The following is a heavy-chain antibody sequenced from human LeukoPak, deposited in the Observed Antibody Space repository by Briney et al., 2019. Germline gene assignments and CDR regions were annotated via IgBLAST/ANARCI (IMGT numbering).Heavy chain of an antibody. CDR2: INAGNGNT. Sequence: ASVKVSCKASGYTFTSYAMHRVRQAPGQRLEWMGWINAGNGNTKYSQKFQGRVTITRDTSASTAYMELSSLRSEDTAVYYCARDSPYKLRVFDYWGQGTLVTVSS. CDR3: ARDSPYKLRVFDY. J-gene: IGHJ4*02. V-gene: IGHV1-3*01. CDR1: GYTFTSYA. D-gene: IGHD4-17*01.